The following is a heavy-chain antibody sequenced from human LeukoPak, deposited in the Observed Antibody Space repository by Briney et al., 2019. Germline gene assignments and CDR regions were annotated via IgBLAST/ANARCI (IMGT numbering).Heavy chain of an antibody. Sequence: GGSLRLSCAASGFTFSSYAMSWVRQAPGRGLEWVSAISGSGASTYYADSVKGRFTISRDNSKSTLYLQMNSLRAEDTAVYYCARGKYCTSTSCYNPVDYFEYWGQGTLVTVSS. CDR2: ISGSGAST. CDR1: GFTFSSYA. J-gene: IGHJ4*02. D-gene: IGHD2-2*02. V-gene: IGHV3-23*01. CDR3: ARGKYCTSTSCYNPVDYFEY.